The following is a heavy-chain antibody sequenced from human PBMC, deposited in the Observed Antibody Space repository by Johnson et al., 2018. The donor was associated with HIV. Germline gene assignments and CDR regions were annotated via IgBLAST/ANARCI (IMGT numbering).Heavy chain of an antibody. CDR1: GFTLSNYG. Sequence: VQLVESGGGVVQPGRSLRLSCAASGFTLSNYGIHWVRQAPGKGLEWLSLISYDGSNKYYADSVKGRFTISRDNSKNTLYLQLNSLRAEDTALYYCARALTMVRGVISDALDIWGQGTMVTVSS. CDR3: ARALTMVRGVISDALDI. CDR2: ISYDGSNK. V-gene: IGHV3-30*03. D-gene: IGHD3-10*01. J-gene: IGHJ3*02.